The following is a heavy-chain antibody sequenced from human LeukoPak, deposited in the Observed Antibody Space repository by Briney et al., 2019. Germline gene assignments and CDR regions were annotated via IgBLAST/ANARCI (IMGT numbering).Heavy chain of an antibody. CDR1: GGSISSSSYY. J-gene: IGHJ4*02. CDR3: ARQGDYGDNPFDY. Sequence: SETLSLTCTVSGGSISSSSYYWGWIRQPPGKGLEWLGSMYYSGSTYYNPSLKSRVTISGDTSKNQFSLKLSSVTAADTAVYYCARQGDYGDNPFDYWGQGTLVTVSS. V-gene: IGHV4-39*01. D-gene: IGHD4-17*01. CDR2: MYYSGST.